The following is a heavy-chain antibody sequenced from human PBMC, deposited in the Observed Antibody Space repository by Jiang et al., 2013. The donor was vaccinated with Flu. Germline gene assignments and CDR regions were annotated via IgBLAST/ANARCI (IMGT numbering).Heavy chain of an antibody. CDR2: SRSDGENT. CDR3: ARDHGSSWQKDWYFDF. J-gene: IGHJ2*01. D-gene: IGHD6-13*01. Sequence: GIHWVRQAPGKGLEWVAVSRSDGENTWYVDSVKGRFTLSRDNPQNTVYLQMTSLRVDDTGVYYCARDHGSSWQKDWYFDFWGRGTLVTVSS. V-gene: IGHV3-33*01. CDR1: G.